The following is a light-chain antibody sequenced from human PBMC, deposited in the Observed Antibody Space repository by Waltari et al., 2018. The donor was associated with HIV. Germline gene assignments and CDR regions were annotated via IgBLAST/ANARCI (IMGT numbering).Light chain of an antibody. J-gene: IGLJ1*01. Sequence: QSALTQPPSVSGSPGQSVTISCTGRSSAVRRHNRVSLYQQPPGTAPKLLIYEVTYRPSVVPDRFSGSKSGNTASLTISGLQAEDEADYYCSSYTSSSTYVFGTGTRVTVL. CDR3: SSYTSSSTYV. V-gene: IGLV2-18*02. CDR1: SSAVRRHNR. CDR2: EVT.